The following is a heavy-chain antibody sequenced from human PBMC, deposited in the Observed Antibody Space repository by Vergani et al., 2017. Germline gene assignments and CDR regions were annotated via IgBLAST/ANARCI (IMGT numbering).Heavy chain of an antibody. CDR2: IDHTGRP. Sequence: QVQLQQWGGGLLKPSETLSLTCVVNGGSFTSYHWTWIRQSPGEGLEWVGDIDHTGRPDYNPSLKRRLPMSVDKSRNQFSLTLNSVTATDTAISFCSRVNTETSGHLYYYYCLDVWVQGTAVTVS. D-gene: IGHD4-11*01. CDR1: GGSFTSYH. V-gene: IGHV4-34*01. CDR3: SRVNTETSGHLYYYYCLDV. J-gene: IGHJ6*02.